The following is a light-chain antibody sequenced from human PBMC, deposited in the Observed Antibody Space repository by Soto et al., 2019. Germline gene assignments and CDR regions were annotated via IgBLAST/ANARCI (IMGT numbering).Light chain of an antibody. J-gene: IGLJ3*02. CDR1: SSNIGSNY. V-gene: IGLV1-47*01. CDR3: AAWDDSLSGWV. Sequence: QSVLTQPPSASETPGQRVTISCSGSSSNIGSNYVYWYQQLPGTAPKLLIYRNNRRPSGVPDRFSGSKSGTSASLAISGLRSEDEADYYCAAWDDSLSGWVFGGGTKVTVL. CDR2: RNN.